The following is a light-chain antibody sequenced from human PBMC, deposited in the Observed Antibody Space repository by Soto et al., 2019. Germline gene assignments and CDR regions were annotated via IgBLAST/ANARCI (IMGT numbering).Light chain of an antibody. V-gene: IGLV2-11*01. CDR1: SSDVGGYNY. CDR3: CSFVGRIFV. J-gene: IGLJ1*01. Sequence: QSALTQPRSVSGSPGQSVTVSCTGTSSDVGGYNYVTWYQQHPGKAPKLMISDVNKRPSGVPHRFSGSKSGNTSSLTISGIQSDDEATYYCCSFVGRIFVFGTGTKLTVI. CDR2: DVN.